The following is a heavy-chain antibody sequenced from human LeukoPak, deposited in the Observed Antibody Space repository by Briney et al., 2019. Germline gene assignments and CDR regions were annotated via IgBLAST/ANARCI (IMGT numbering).Heavy chain of an antibody. CDR3: ATSPYVGYCSGGSCYDYYGMDV. V-gene: IGHV1-69*13. J-gene: IGHJ6*02. D-gene: IGHD2-15*01. CDR2: IIPIFGTA. CDR1: GYTFTGYY. Sequence: SVKVSCKASGYTFTGYYMHWVRQAPGQGLEWMGGIIPIFGTANYAQKFQGRVTITADESTSTAYMELSSLRSEDTAVYYCATSPYVGYCSGGSCYDYYGMDVWGQGTTVTVSS.